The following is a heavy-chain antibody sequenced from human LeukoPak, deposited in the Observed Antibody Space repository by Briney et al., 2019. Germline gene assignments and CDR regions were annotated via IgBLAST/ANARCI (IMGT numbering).Heavy chain of an antibody. V-gene: IGHV4-31*03. CDR1: GGSISSSGYY. D-gene: IGHD2-15*01. CDR2: IFYSGST. J-gene: IGHJ6*02. Sequence: PSQTLSLTCTVSGGSISSSGYYWSWIRQHPGKGLEWIGYIFYSGSTNYNPSLKSRLSISADTDENQFSLRLRSVTAADTAVYYCARGVGYCSGGTCYSYYYGMDVWGQGTTVTVSS. CDR3: ARGVGYCSGGTCYSYYYGMDV.